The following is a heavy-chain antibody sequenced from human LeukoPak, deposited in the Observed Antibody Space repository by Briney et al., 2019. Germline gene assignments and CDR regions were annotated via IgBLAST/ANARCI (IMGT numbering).Heavy chain of an antibody. J-gene: IGHJ4*02. CDR2: ISWNSGSI. V-gene: IGHV3-9*01. CDR3: ARWSNYFDY. Sequence: GGSLRLSCAASGFTFDDYAMHWVRQAPGKGLEWVSGISWNSGSIGYADSVKGRFTISRDNSKNTLYLQMNSLRAEDTAVYYCARWSNYFDYWGQGTLVTVSS. CDR1: GFTFDDYA. D-gene: IGHD3-3*01.